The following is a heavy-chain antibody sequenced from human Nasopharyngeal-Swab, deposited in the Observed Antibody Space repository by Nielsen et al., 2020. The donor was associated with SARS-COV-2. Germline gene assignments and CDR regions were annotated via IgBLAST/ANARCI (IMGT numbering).Heavy chain of an antibody. D-gene: IGHD4-17*01. CDR2: INPSGGRT. J-gene: IGHJ4*02. CDR3: ARDLGYGDYGGGFDY. V-gene: IGHV1-46*01. Sequence: CGWHAAGQLAEWMGIINPSGGRTSYAQKFQGRVTMTRDTSTSTVYMELSSLRSEDTAVYYCARDLGYGDYGGGFDYWGQGTLVTVSS.